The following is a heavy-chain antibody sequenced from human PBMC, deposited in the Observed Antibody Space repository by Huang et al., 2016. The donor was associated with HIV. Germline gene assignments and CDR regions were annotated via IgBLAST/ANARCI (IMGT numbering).Heavy chain of an antibody. Sequence: QVQLVQSGAEVKNPGASVRVSCKASGYTFTDSNIHWVRQAPGQGVEWMGWINPKRGGTIYAQRFQGRSTMTRDTTISTVHMDRRRIQSDDTAVYFCARDWSFGSSTSPADWGQGTLVTVSS. J-gene: IGHJ4*02. CDR3: ARDWSFGSSTSPAD. CDR2: INPKRGGT. CDR1: GYTFTDSN. V-gene: IGHV1-2*02. D-gene: IGHD6-6*01.